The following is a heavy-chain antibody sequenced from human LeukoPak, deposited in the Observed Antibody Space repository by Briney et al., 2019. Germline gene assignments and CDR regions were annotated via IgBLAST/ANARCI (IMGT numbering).Heavy chain of an antibody. J-gene: IGHJ4*02. CDR2: ISSSSSTI. CDR1: GFTFSSYS. CDR3: ARGGGGRYCSSTSCYFDY. Sequence: GGSLRLSCAASGFTFSSYSMNWVRQAPGKGLEWVSNISSSSSTIYYADSVKGRFTISRDNAKNSLYLQMNSLRAEDTAVYYCARGGGGRYCSSTSCYFDYWGQGTLVTVSS. D-gene: IGHD2-2*01. V-gene: IGHV3-48*04.